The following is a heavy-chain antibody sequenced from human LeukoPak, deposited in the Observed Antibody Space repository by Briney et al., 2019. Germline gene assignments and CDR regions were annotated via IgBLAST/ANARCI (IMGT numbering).Heavy chain of an antibody. J-gene: IGHJ4*02. Sequence: PSETLSLTCTVSGYSISSGYYWSWIRQPAGKGLEWIGRNYTSGSTNYNPSLKSRVTISVDTSKHQFSLKLSSVTAADTAVYYCNYGGKDDFDYWGQGTLVTVSS. CDR3: NYGGKDDFDY. D-gene: IGHD4-23*01. CDR2: NYTSGST. CDR1: GYSISSGYY. V-gene: IGHV4-61*02.